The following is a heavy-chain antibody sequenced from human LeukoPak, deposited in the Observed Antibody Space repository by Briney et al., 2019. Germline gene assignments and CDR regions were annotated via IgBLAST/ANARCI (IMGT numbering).Heavy chain of an antibody. V-gene: IGHV4-59*01. CDR3: ARDSDSSGLDFDY. Sequence: SETLSLTCTVSGGSISIYHWSGIRQPPGKGLEWIGYIYYSGSTSYNPSLKSRVTISIDTSKNQFSPKLSSVTAADTAVYYCARDSDSSGLDFDYWGQGTLVTVSS. D-gene: IGHD3-22*01. CDR1: GGSISIYH. J-gene: IGHJ4*02. CDR2: IYYSGST.